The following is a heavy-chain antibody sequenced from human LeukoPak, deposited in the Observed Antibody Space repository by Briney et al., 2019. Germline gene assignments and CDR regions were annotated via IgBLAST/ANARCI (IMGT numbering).Heavy chain of an antibody. V-gene: IGHV4-39*01. D-gene: IGHD1-26*01. Sequence: SETLSLTCTVSGDSISSTYYYWVWIRQPPGKGLEWIGSIYYGGETYYNPSLRSRVTISSDTSKNQFSLSLNSVTATDTAVYYCARRSHCDVGSCPPIWGQGTTVTVSS. CDR2: IYYGGET. J-gene: IGHJ6*02. CDR3: ARRSHCDVGSCPPI. CDR1: GDSISSTYYY.